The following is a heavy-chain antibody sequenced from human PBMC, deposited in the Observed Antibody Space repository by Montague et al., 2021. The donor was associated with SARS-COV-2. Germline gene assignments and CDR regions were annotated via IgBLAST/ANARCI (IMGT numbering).Heavy chain of an antibody. CDR3: TGGREGNYNVMDV. CDR2: TYYRSKWYN. Sequence: CAISGDSVSSNSATWNWVRQSPSRGLEWLGKTYYRSKWYNDYAVXVRGRVTINPDTSKNQFSLQLNSVTPEDTVIYYCTGGREGNYNVMDVWGQGTTVTVSS. D-gene: IGHD1-1*01. J-gene: IGHJ6*02. CDR1: GDSVSSNSAT. V-gene: IGHV6-1*01.